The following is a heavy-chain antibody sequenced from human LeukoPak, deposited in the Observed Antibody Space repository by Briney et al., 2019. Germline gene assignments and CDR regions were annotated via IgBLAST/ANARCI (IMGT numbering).Heavy chain of an antibody. J-gene: IGHJ5*02. D-gene: IGHD2/OR15-2a*01. Sequence: YPGGSLRLSCATSGFTFSNAWMSWVRQAPGKGLEWVGRIKSKSEAGTPDYAAPVKGRFTISRDDSKNTLYLQMNNLKTEDTAVYYCSNLYRLDPWGQGTLVTVSS. V-gene: IGHV3-15*01. CDR3: SNLYRLDP. CDR1: GFTFSNAW. CDR2: IKSKSEAGTP.